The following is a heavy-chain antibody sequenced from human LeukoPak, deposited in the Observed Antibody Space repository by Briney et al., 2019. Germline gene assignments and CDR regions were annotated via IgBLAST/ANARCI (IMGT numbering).Heavy chain of an antibody. J-gene: IGHJ4*02. V-gene: IGHV3-7*03. CDR3: VRDRGYSTFDY. Sequence: GGSLRLSCEASGFVFGHSWMSWVRQAPGKGLEWVANINLDGSEINYLDSLTGRLTISRDNAKNSLYLQMNGLRAEDTAVYFCVRDRGYSTFDYWGQGTLVTVSS. D-gene: IGHD3-22*01. CDR1: GFVFGHSW. CDR2: INLDGSEI.